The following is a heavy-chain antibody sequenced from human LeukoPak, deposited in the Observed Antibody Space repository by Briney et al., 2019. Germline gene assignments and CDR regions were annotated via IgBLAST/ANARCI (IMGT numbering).Heavy chain of an antibody. CDR3: ARAGVWFGELTHPIDY. CDR1: GYAFITFG. Sequence: ASVKVSCKASGYAFITFGISWVRQAPGQGLEWMGWISAYNGNTNYAQKLQGRVTMTTDTSTSTAYMELRSLRSDDTAVYYCARAGVWFGELTHPIDYWGQGTLVTVSS. J-gene: IGHJ4*02. CDR2: ISAYNGNT. V-gene: IGHV1-18*01. D-gene: IGHD3-10*01.